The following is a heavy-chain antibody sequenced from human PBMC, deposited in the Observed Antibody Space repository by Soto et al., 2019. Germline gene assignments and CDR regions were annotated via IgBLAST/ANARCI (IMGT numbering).Heavy chain of an antibody. Sequence: ASVKVSCKASGVTFTGHYIHWVRQAPGQGLGWMGWVDPNSGDTNYAQKFQGRLTMTRDTSISTAYMELSRLTSDDTAVYYCARYEYSNFDYWGQGALVTVSS. V-gene: IGHV1-2*02. CDR3: ARYEYSNFDY. CDR1: GVTFTGHY. D-gene: IGHD5-18*01. CDR2: VDPNSGDT. J-gene: IGHJ4*02.